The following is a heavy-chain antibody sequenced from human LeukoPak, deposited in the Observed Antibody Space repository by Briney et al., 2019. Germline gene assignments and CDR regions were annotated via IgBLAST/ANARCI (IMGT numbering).Heavy chain of an antibody. CDR2: MSYSGSS. D-gene: IGHD2-21*01. CDR1: GGSVSSGSYY. Sequence: SETLSLTCTVSGGSVSSGSYYWTWIRQPPGKGLEWIGYMSYSGSSNYNPSLKSRVTMSVDTSKNQFSLKLNSVTAADAAVYYCARYSLVTSGWHFDLWGRGTLVTVSS. CDR3: ARYSLVTSGWHFDL. J-gene: IGHJ2*01. V-gene: IGHV4-61*01.